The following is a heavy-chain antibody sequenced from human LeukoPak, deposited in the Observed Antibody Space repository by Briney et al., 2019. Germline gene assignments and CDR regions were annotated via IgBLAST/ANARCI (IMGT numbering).Heavy chain of an antibody. J-gene: IGHJ4*02. CDR2: INHSGGA. V-gene: IGHV4-34*01. CDR3: ASLADFSVHS. Sequence: SETLSLTCAVYGGYFSDYYWTWIRQPPGKGLEWIGEINHSGGATYNPSLKSRVTMSVVSSMKRFSLKLTSVTAADTAVYFCASLADFSVHSWGQGTLVTVSS. D-gene: IGHD2-2*01. CDR1: GGYFSDYY.